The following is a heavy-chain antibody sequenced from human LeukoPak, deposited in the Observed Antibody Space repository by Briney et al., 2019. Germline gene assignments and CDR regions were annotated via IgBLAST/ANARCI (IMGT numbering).Heavy chain of an antibody. Sequence: QAGGSLRLSCAASGFTFSSYEMNWVRQAPGKGLEWVSYISSSGSTIYYADSVKGRFTISRDNAKNSLYLQMNSLRAEDTAVYYCARDHGEIQLWGRGAFDIWGQGTMVTVSS. CDR3: ARDHGEIQLWGRGAFDI. D-gene: IGHD5-18*01. J-gene: IGHJ3*02. CDR1: GFTFSSYE. CDR2: ISSSGSTI. V-gene: IGHV3-48*03.